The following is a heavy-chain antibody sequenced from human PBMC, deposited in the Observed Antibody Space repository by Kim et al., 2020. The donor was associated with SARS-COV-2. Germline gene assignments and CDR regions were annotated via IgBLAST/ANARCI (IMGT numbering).Heavy chain of an antibody. CDR3: AKGMWSSSSSPFDY. CDR1: GFTFGDYA. Sequence: GGSLRLSCAASGFTFGDYAMHWVRQAPGKGLEWVSGISWNSGSIGYADSVKGRFTISRDNAKNSLYLQMNSLRAEDTALYYCAKGMWSSSSSPFDYWGQGTLVTVSS. D-gene: IGHD6-6*01. CDR2: ISWNSGSI. J-gene: IGHJ4*02. V-gene: IGHV3-9*01.